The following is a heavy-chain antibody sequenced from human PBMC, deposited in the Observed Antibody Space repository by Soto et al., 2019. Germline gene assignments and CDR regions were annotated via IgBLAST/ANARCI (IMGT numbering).Heavy chain of an antibody. Sequence: QVQLQESGPGLVKPSETLSLTCTVSGGSVSSGSYYWSWIRQPPGKGLEWIGYIYYSGSTNYNPSLKSRVTISVDTSKNQFSLKLSSVTAADTAVYYCARAVAALDAFDIWGQGTMVTVSS. CDR1: GGSVSSGSYY. CDR3: ARAVAALDAFDI. CDR2: IYYSGST. D-gene: IGHD6-6*01. V-gene: IGHV4-61*01. J-gene: IGHJ3*02.